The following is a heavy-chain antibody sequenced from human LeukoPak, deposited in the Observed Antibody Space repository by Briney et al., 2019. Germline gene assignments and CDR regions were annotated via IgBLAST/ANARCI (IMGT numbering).Heavy chain of an antibody. CDR2: ISSSSSTI. CDR1: GFTVSSYY. D-gene: IGHD2-2*01. Sequence: GGSLRLSCAASGFTVSSYYMSWVRQAPGKGLEWVSYISSSSSTIYYADSVKGRFTLSRDNAKNSLYLQMNNLRAEDTAVYYCASTGRYCTSTSCSNYFHYWGQGTLVTVSS. CDR3: ASTGRYCTSTSCSNYFHY. V-gene: IGHV3-48*04. J-gene: IGHJ4*02.